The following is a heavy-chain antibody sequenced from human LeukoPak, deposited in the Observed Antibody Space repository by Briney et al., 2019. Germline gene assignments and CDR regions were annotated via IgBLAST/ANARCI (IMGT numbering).Heavy chain of an antibody. CDR3: ARDLRGTSCYDY. CDR2: IYCSGST. J-gene: IGHJ4*02. CDR1: GGSMSSYY. Sequence: SETLSLTCTVSGGSMSSYYWSWIRQPPGKGLEWIGYIYCSGSTNYNPSLKSRVTISVDTSKNQFSLKLSSVTAADTAVYYCARDLRGTSCYDYWGQGTLVTVSS. D-gene: IGHD2-2*01. V-gene: IGHV4-59*01.